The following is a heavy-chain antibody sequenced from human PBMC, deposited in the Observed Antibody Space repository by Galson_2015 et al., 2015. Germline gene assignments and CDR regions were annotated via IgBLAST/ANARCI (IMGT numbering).Heavy chain of an antibody. CDR3: ARDLFYCNGVNFPYGSNSFDI. D-gene: IGHD2-15*01. CDR1: GYTFSYYG. CDR2: ISDYNGEK. Sequence: SVKVSCKAAGYTFSYYGICWVRQARGQGVEWMGWISDYNGEKKYAQNVQGRVTMTTDTSTTSAFMKMRSLRYDDTDVYYCARDLFYCNGVNFPYGSNSFDIWGQGTRVTVSS. V-gene: IGHV1-18*01. J-gene: IGHJ3*02.